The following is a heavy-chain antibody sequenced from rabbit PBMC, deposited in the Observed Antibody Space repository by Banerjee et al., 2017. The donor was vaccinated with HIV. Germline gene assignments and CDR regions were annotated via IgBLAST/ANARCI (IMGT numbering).Heavy chain of an antibody. CDR1: GFSFSSSW. CDR2: TNSDTGNT. Sequence: QEQLEESGGDLAKPEGSLTLTCAASGFSFSSSWMCLVRQAPGKGLEWIACTNSDTGNTVYASWAKGPFTISKTSSTTVTLQMTSLTAADTATYFCARDLAGVIGWNFGLWGPGTLVTVS. V-gene: IGHV1S45*01. CDR3: ARDLAGVIGWNFGL. D-gene: IGHD4-1*01. J-gene: IGHJ6*01.